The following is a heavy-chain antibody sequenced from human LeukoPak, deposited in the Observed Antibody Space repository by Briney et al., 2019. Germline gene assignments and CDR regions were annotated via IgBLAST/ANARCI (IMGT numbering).Heavy chain of an antibody. CDR1: GYTFTGYY. CDR3: ARLRTGIAVAGRMNKTKYNWLDP. J-gene: IGHJ5*02. D-gene: IGHD6-19*01. CDR2: INPNSGGT. Sequence: ASVKVSCKASGYTFTGYYMHWVRQAPGQGLEWMGWINPNSGGTNYAQKFQGRVTMTRDTSISTAYMELSRLRSDDTAVYYCARLRTGIAVAGRMNKTKYNWLDPWGQGTLVTVSS. V-gene: IGHV1-2*02.